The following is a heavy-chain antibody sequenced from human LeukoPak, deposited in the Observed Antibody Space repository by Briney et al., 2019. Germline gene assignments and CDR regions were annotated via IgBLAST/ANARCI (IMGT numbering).Heavy chain of an antibody. V-gene: IGHV3-9*01. CDR1: GFTFDDYA. D-gene: IGHD4-17*01. Sequence: GRSLRLSCAASGFTFDDYAMHWVRQAPGKGLEWVSGISWNSGSIGYADSVKGRFTISRDNAKNSLYLQMNSLRAKDTAVYYCARDYGDFHYYYYGMDVWGQGTTVTVSS. CDR2: ISWNSGSI. CDR3: ARDYGDFHYYYYGMDV. J-gene: IGHJ6*02.